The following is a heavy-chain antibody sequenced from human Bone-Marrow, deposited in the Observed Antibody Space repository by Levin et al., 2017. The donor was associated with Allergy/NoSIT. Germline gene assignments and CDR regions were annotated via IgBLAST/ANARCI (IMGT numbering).Heavy chain of an antibody. V-gene: IGHV3-23*01. CDR1: GFTFSDCS. CDR2: INSRGDDP. Sequence: PGGSLRLSCAASGFTFSDCSMGWVRQAPGKGLEWVSAINSRGDDPYYSDSVKGRFTISRDNSKNTLYLQLNSLRVEDTAVYYCARRQGPGLAAIDYCGQGTLVTVSS. CDR3: ARRQGPGLAAIDY. D-gene: IGHD2-15*01. J-gene: IGHJ4*02.